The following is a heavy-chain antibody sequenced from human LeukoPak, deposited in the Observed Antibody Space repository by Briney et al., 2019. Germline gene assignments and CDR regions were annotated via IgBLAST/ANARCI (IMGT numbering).Heavy chain of an antibody. J-gene: IGHJ4*02. Sequence: PSETLSLTCTVSGGSISRSTFYWGWIRQPPGKGLEWIGSIYYSGSTYYNPSLKGRVTISVDTSKNQFSLKLSSVTAADTAVYYCARHPTESIQLWPYFDYWGQGTLVTVSS. D-gene: IGHD5-18*01. CDR2: IYYSGST. V-gene: IGHV4-39*01. CDR1: GGSISRSTFY. CDR3: ARHPTESIQLWPYFDY.